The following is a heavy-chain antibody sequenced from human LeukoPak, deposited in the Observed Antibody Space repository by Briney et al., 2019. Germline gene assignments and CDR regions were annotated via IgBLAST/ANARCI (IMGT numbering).Heavy chain of an antibody. V-gene: IGHV1-2*02. CDR1: GYTFTGYY. D-gene: IGHD6-19*01. CDR2: INPNSGGT. Sequence: ASVKVSCKASGYTFTGYYMHWVRLAPGQGLEWMGWINPNSGGTNYAQKFQGRVTMTRDTSISTAYMELSRLRAEDTAVYYCARVGIAVAGSFDYWGQGTLVTVSS. J-gene: IGHJ4*02. CDR3: ARVGIAVAGSFDY.